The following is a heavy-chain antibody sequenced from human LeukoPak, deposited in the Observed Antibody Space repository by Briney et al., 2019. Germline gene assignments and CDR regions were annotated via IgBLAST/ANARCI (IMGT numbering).Heavy chain of an antibody. Sequence: GGSLRLSCAASGFSFRDYTMSWVRQAPGKGLERISAISASGDKTYLADSVKGRFTISRANSKGTLYLQMNSLRAEDTALYYCAKDFYDSTGYYYDYWGQGTLVTVSS. CDR1: GFSFRDYT. D-gene: IGHD3-22*01. CDR3: AKDFYDSTGYYYDY. V-gene: IGHV3-23*01. CDR2: ISASGDKT. J-gene: IGHJ4*02.